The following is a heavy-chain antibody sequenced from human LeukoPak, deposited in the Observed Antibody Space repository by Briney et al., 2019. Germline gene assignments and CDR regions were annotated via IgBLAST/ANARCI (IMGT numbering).Heavy chain of an antibody. CDR3: ATVSGGSLDI. CDR1: GYAFTAYY. V-gene: IGHV1-2*02. D-gene: IGHD3-16*01. CDR2: INPDRDGA. J-gene: IGHJ3*02. Sequence: ASVRVSCKASGYAFTAYYMHWVRQAPGQGLELMAWINPDRDGANYVQKFQGRVTMTRDTSISTAYMELSRLRSDDTAMYYCATVSGGSLDIWGQGTMVTVSS.